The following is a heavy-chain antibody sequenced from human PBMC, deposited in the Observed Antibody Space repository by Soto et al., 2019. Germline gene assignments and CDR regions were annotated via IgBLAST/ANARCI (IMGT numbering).Heavy chain of an antibody. CDR3: ASIFGVPNHTQYYYYYYGMDV. J-gene: IGHJ6*02. Sequence: PGGSLRLSCAASGFTFSSYSMNWVRQVPGKGLEWVSYISSSSSTIYYADSVKGRFTISRDNAKNSLYLQMNSLRDEDTAVYYCASIFGVPNHTQYYYYYYGMDVWGQGTTVTVSS. CDR1: GFTFSSYS. CDR2: ISSSSSTI. D-gene: IGHD3-3*02. V-gene: IGHV3-48*02.